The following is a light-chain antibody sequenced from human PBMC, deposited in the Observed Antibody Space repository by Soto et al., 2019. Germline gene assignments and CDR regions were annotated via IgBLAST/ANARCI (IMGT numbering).Light chain of an antibody. J-gene: IGKJ1*01. CDR2: DAS. CDR1: QSISSW. CDR3: QQYNSYSQT. V-gene: IGKV1-5*01. Sequence: IQRAQSPSTLSASLEARVPLACRASQSISSWLAWYQQKPGKAPKLLIYDASSLESGVPSRFSGSGSGTEFTLTISSLQPDDFATYYCQQYNSYSQTFGQGTKVDI.